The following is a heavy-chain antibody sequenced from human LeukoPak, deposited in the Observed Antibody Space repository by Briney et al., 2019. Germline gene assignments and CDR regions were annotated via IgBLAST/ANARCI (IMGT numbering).Heavy chain of an antibody. CDR2: INSAGSST. CDR3: TRGGEYSSGPFDY. Sequence: GGSLRLSCAASGFTLRSHWMHWVRQAPGKGLVWVSCINSAGSSTSYADSVKGRFTISRDNAKNTLYLQINSLRAEDTAVYYCTRGGEYSSGPFDYWGQGTLVPVSS. J-gene: IGHJ4*02. V-gene: IGHV3-74*01. CDR1: GFTLRSHW. D-gene: IGHD6-19*01.